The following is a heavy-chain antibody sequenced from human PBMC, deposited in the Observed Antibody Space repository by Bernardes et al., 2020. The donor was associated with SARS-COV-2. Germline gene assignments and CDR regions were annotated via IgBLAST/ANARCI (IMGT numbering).Heavy chain of an antibody. J-gene: IGHJ4*02. CDR3: ANEIRPNDY. V-gene: IGHV3-23*01. CDR1: GLPFSNHA. CDR2: ISISGDVP. D-gene: IGHD3-3*02. Sequence: GGSLSLSCAASGLPFSNHAMTWVRQAPGEGLEWVSSISISGDVPFSADSVRGRFTISRDNSKNTLYLQMNSLRAEDTAIYYCANEIRPNDYWGQGTLVTVSS.